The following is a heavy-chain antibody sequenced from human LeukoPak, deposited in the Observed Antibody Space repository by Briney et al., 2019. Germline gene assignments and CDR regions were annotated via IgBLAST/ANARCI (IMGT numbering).Heavy chain of an antibody. D-gene: IGHD3-3*01. J-gene: IGHJ4*02. CDR1: GGSISIYY. Sequence: PSETLSLTCTVSGGSISIYYCSWIRQPPGKGLELIGYIYYSGSTNYNPSLKSRVTISVDTSKNQFSLKLSSVTAADTAVYYCAREFLYYDFWSGYYTGVFDYWGQGTLVTVSS. V-gene: IGHV4-59*01. CDR2: IYYSGST. CDR3: AREFLYYDFWSGYYTGVFDY.